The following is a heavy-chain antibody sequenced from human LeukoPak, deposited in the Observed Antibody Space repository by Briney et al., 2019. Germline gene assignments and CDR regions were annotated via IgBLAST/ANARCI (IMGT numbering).Heavy chain of an antibody. D-gene: IGHD3-10*01. J-gene: IGHJ5*02. CDR2: INHSGST. Sequence: PSETLSLTCAVYGGSFSGYYWSWIRHPPGKGLEWIGEINHSGSTNYNPSLKSRVTISVDTSENQFSLKLSSVTAADTAVYYCARFSGKITMVRGVFFDAWGQGTLVSVSS. CDR3: ARFSGKITMVRGVFFDA. CDR1: GGSFSGYY. V-gene: IGHV4-34*01.